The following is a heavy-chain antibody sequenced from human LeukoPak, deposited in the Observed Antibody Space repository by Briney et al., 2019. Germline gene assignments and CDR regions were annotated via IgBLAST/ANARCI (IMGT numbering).Heavy chain of an antibody. V-gene: IGHV3-21*01. CDR1: GFTFTDYS. CDR2: ISTVSTYT. J-gene: IGHJ6*03. CDR3: TRDGNGYYYYNHMDV. Sequence: GGSLKLSCATSGFTFTDYSMNWVRQAPGKGLEWVASISTVSTYTFYGDSVKGRISISRDNRKNILYLQMSSLSAEDTAVYYCTRDGNGYYYYNHMDVWGKGTTVTVSS. D-gene: IGHD1-14*01.